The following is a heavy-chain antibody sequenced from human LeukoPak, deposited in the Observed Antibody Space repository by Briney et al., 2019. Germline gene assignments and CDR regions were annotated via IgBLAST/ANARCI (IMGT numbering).Heavy chain of an antibody. CDR3: ARHRIQESYYYDSSGSRPFDY. CDR1: GYTFTSYG. CDR2: ISAYNGNT. Sequence: ASVKVSCKASGYTFTSYGTSWVRQAPGQGLEWMGWISAYNGNTNYAQKLQGRVTMTTDTSTSTAYMELRSLRSDDTAVYYCARHRIQESYYYDSSGSRPFDYWGQGTLVTVSS. J-gene: IGHJ4*02. D-gene: IGHD3-22*01. V-gene: IGHV1-18*01.